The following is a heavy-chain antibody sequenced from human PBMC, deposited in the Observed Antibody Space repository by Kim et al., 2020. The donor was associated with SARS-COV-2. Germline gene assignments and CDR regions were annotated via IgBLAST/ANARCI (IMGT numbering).Heavy chain of an antibody. D-gene: IGHD3-22*01. CDR2: IRSKAYGGTT. J-gene: IGHJ4*02. CDR1: GFTFGDYA. V-gene: IGHV3-49*04. Sequence: GGSLRLSCTASGFTFGDYAMSWVRQAPGKGLEWVGFIRSKAYGGTTEYAASVKGRFTISRDDSKSIAYLQMNSLKTEDTAVYYCTRGSVEVYYYDSSGYPGGDYWGQGTLVTVSS. CDR3: TRGSVEVYYYDSSGYPGGDY.